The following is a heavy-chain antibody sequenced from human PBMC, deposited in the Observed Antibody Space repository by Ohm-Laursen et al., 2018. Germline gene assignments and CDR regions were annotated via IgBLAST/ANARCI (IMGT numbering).Heavy chain of an antibody. Sequence: SLRLSCAASGFTFSDYYMSWVRQAPGKGLEWVSYTSSSGSTIYYADSVKGRFTTSRDNAKNSPYLQMNSLRAEDTALYYCAKGAEGAFDIWGQGTMVTVSS. J-gene: IGHJ3*02. CDR3: AKGAEGAFDI. CDR1: GFTFSDYY. CDR2: TSSSGSTI. V-gene: IGHV3-11*01.